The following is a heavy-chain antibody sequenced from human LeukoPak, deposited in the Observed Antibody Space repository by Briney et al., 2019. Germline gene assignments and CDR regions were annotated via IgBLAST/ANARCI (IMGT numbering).Heavy chain of an antibody. J-gene: IGHJ4*02. CDR2: ICYSGST. V-gene: IGHV4-39*01. CDR1: GDSISSSSYY. D-gene: IGHD3-22*01. CDR3: ASYFDNSGYYRRKYYFDF. Sequence: PSETLSLTCTVSGDSISSSSYYWRRLRKPPGKGLEWIGTICYSGSTYYNPSLKSRVTISVDTSENQFSLKLSSVSAADTAVYFCASYFDNSGYYRRKYYFDFWGQGTLVTVSS.